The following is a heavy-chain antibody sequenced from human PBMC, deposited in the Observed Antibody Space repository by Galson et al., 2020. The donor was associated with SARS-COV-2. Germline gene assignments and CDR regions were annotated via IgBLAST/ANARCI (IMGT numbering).Heavy chain of an antibody. CDR1: GFSLSTDGVG. CDR2: IYWDDDK. CDR3: AHRPPYSSSWYWFDP. V-gene: IGHV2-5*02. Sequence: FGPTLVKPTQTLTVTCTFSGFSLSTDGVGVGWIRQPPGKALEWLALIYWDDDKRYNPTLKSRLTITKDTSKNQVVLRMTNMDPVDTGTYYCAHRPPYSSSWYWFDPWGQGTLVTVSS. D-gene: IGHD6-13*01. J-gene: IGHJ5*02.